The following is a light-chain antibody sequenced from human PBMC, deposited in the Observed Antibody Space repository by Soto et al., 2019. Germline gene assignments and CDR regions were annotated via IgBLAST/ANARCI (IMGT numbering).Light chain of an antibody. CDR1: QGFSNY. V-gene: IGKV1-27*01. Sequence: DIQMTQSPSSLSASVGDRVTISCRASQGFSNYLAWYQQKPGKVPKLLIYAASTLQSGVPSRFSGSGSGTDFILTISSLQPEDVATYYCQKYNSAPRAFGQGTKVEIK. CDR2: AAS. CDR3: QKYNSAPRA. J-gene: IGKJ1*01.